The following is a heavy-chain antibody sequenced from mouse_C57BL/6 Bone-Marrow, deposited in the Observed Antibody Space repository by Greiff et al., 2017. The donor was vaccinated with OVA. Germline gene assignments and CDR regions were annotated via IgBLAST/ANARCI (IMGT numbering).Heavy chain of an antibody. CDR2: IYPRSGNT. Sequence: QVQLQQSGAELARPGASVKLSCKASGYTFTSYGISWVKQRTGQGLEWIGEIYPRSGNTYYNEKFKGKATLTADKSSSTAYMELRSLTSEDSAVYFCARKEFIPTVGADYWGQGTTLTVSS. J-gene: IGHJ2*01. V-gene: IGHV1-81*01. CDR3: ARKEFIPTVGADY. CDR1: GYTFTSYG. D-gene: IGHD1-1*01.